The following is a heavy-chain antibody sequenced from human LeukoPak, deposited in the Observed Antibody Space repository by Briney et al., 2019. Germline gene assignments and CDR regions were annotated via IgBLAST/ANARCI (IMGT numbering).Heavy chain of an antibody. J-gene: IGHJ4*02. D-gene: IGHD2-2*01. CDR3: AGYCSSTSRYQPDY. V-gene: IGHV4-34*01. CDR2: INHSGST. Sequence: SETLSLTCAVYGGSFSGYYWSWIRQPPGKGLEWIGEINHSGSTNYNPSLKSRVTISVDTSKNQFSLKLSSVTAADTAVYYCAGYCSSTSRYQPDYWGQGTLVTVSS. CDR1: GGSFSGYY.